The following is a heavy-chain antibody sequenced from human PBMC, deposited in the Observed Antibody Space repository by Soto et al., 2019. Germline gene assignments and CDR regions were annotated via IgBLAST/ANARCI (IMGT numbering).Heavy chain of an antibody. Sequence: GASVKVSCKASGYTFTSYGISWVRQAPGQGREWMGWISAYNGNTNYAQKLQGRVTMTTDTSTSTAYMELRSLRSDDTAVYYCARVAPAKWLRSLFDYWGQGTLVTVSS. CDR2: ISAYNGNT. CDR1: GYTFTSYG. J-gene: IGHJ4*02. CDR3: ARVAPAKWLRSLFDY. D-gene: IGHD5-12*01. V-gene: IGHV1-18*01.